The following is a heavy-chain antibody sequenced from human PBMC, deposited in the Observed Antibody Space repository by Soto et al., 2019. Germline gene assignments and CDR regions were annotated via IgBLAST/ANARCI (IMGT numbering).Heavy chain of an antibody. Sequence: QVQLVQSGAEMKKPGSSVKVSCQSSGGTFNTYVMNWVRQAPGQGPEWMGDISPMFGAANYAPKFQGRVTITADESTGTSYMQLSRLTSEDTALYFCAREVQVHTPAFVYWGQGTLVTVSS. CDR1: GGTFNTYV. J-gene: IGHJ4*02. CDR2: ISPMFGAA. D-gene: IGHD3-10*01. CDR3: AREVQVHTPAFVY. V-gene: IGHV1-69*19.